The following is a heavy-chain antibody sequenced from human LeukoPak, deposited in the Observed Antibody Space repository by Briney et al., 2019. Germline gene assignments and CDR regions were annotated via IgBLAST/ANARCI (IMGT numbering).Heavy chain of an antibody. CDR3: ARGGTAAAGMY. D-gene: IGHD6-13*01. CDR1: GFTFSSYG. CDR2: ISYDGSNK. J-gene: IGHJ4*02. Sequence: GGSLRLSCAASGFTFSSYGMHWVRQAPGKGLEWVAVISYDGSNKYYADSVKGRFTISRDNSKNTLYLQMNSLRAEDTAVYYCARGGTAAAGMYWGQGTLVTVSS. V-gene: IGHV3-30*03.